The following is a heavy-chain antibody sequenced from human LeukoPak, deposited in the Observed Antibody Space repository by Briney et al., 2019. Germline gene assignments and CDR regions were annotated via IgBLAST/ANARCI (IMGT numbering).Heavy chain of an antibody. Sequence: AGGSLRLSCAASGFSLSNFAMSWVRQAPGKGLEWVSAISGSGGSTYYADSVKGRFTISRDNSKNTLYLQMNSLRAEDTAVYYCANLYSPRLHSRHSWGQGTLVTVSS. CDR3: ANLYSPRLHSRHS. CDR2: ISGSGGST. CDR1: GFSLSNFA. J-gene: IGHJ4*02. V-gene: IGHV3-23*01. D-gene: IGHD3-22*01.